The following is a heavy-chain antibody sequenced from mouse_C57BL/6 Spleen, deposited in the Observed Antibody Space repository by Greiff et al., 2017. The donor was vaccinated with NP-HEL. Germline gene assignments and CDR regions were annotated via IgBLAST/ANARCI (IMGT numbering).Heavy chain of an antibody. D-gene: IGHD1-1*01. CDR2: IDPSDSYN. Sequence: QVQLQQPGAELVMPGASVKLSCKASGYTFTSYWMHWVKQRPGQGLEWIGEIDPSDSYNNYNQKFKGKSTLTVDKSSSTAYMQLSSLTSEDSAVYYCARGSLLLRFYYFDYWGQGTTLTVSS. CDR3: ARGSLLLRFYYFDY. J-gene: IGHJ2*01. CDR1: GYTFTSYW. V-gene: IGHV1-69*01.